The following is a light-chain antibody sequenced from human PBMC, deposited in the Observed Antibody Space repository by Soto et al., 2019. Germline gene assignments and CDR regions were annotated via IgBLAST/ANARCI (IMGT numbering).Light chain of an antibody. Sequence: IQMTQSPSSVSAYVVDRVTITCRASQVIDNWLAWYQQKPGKAAKVLIYSASSLQSGVPSRFSGSRSGTDFTLTISSLQPEDFATYYCKQSKSFPLTFGGGTKVDIK. J-gene: IGKJ4*01. CDR2: SAS. V-gene: IGKV1-12*01. CDR1: QVIDNW. CDR3: KQSKSFPLT.